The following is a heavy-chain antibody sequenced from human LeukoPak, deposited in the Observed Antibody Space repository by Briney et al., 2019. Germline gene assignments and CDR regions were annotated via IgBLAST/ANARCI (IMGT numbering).Heavy chain of an antibody. CDR2: INPNSGGT. V-gene: IGHV1-2*04. D-gene: IGHD3-3*01. CDR1: GYTFTGYY. J-gene: IGHJ6*02. CDR3: ARNQKDIDDFWSGYRVYYGMDV. Sequence: ASVKVSCKASGYTFTGYYMHWVRQAPGQGLEWKGWINPNSGGTNYAQKFQGWVTMTRATSISTAYMELSRLRSDDTAVYYCARNQKDIDDFWSGYRVYYGMDVWGQGTTVTVSS.